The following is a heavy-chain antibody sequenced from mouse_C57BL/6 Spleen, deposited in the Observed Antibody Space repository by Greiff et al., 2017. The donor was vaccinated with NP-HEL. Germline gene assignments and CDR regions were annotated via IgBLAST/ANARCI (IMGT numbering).Heavy chain of an antibody. CDR3: ARDAPPYWYFDV. V-gene: IGHV7-1*01. CDR2: SRNKANDYTT. CDR1: GFTFSDFY. Sequence: EVKVVESGGGLVQSGRSLRLSCATSGFTFSDFYMEWVRQAPGKGLEWIAASRNKANDYTTEYSASVKGRFIVSRDTSQSILYLQMNALRAEDTAIYDCARDAPPYWYFDVWGTGTTVTVSS. J-gene: IGHJ1*03.